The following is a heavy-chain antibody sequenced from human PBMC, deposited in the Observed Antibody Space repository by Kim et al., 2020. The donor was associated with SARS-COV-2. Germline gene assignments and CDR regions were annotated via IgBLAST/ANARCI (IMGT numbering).Heavy chain of an antibody. CDR3: ARDVLSYYDSSGYFDY. CDR2: ISAYNGNT. Sequence: ASVKVSCKASGYTFTSYGISWVRQAPGQGLEWMGWISAYNGNTNYAQKLQGRVTMTTDTSTSTAYMELRSLRSDDTAVYYCARDVLSYYDSSGYFDYWGQGTLVTVSS. J-gene: IGHJ4*02. V-gene: IGHV1-18*01. D-gene: IGHD3-22*01. CDR1: GYTFTSYG.